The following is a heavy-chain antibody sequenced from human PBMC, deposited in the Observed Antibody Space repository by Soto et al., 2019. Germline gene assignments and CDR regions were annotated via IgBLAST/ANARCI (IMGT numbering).Heavy chain of an antibody. D-gene: IGHD2-8*01. CDR2: IIPIFGTA. J-gene: IGHJ6*02. Sequence: SVKVSCKASGGTFSSYAISWVRQAPGQGLEWMGGIIPIFGTANYAQKFQGRVTITADESTSTAYMELSSLRSEDTAVYYCARDFGAYCTNGVCPLGYYGMDVWGQGTTVTVSS. CDR1: GGTFSSYA. CDR3: ARDFGAYCTNGVCPLGYYGMDV. V-gene: IGHV1-69*13.